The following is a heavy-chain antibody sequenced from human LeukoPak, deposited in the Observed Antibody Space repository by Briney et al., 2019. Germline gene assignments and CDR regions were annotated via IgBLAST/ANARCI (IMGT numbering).Heavy chain of an antibody. CDR1: GFTFSSYS. CDR3: AKDRTNTVGAPDY. D-gene: IGHD1-26*01. J-gene: IGHJ4*02. CDR2: VRYDGSNK. Sequence: GGSLRLSCAASGFTFSSYSMNWVRQAPGKGLQWVAYVRYDGSNKYYADSVKGRFTISRDNSKSTLYLQMNNLRPEDTAVYYCAKDRTNTVGAPDYWGQGTLVTVSS. V-gene: IGHV3-30*02.